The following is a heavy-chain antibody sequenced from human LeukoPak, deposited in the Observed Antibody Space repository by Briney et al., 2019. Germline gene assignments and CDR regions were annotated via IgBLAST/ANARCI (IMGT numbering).Heavy chain of an antibody. CDR1: GFTLSSYW. CDR3: ARSNWNDEGGFDY. CDR2: INSDGSRT. Sequence: GGSLRLSCAASGFTLSSYWMHWVRQAPGKGLVWVSRINSDGSRTSYADSVKGRFTISSDNAKNTLFLQMSSLRAEDTAVYYCARSNWNDEGGFDYWGQGTLVTVSS. J-gene: IGHJ4*02. V-gene: IGHV3-74*01. D-gene: IGHD1-1*01.